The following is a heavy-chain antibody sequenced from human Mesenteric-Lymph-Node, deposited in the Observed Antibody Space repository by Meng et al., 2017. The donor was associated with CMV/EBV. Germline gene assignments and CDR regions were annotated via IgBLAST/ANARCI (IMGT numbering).Heavy chain of an antibody. V-gene: IGHV4-34*01. CDR3: ARGRGQLGFNWFDP. J-gene: IGHJ5*02. Sequence: SETLSLTCTVSGGSISSYYWSWIRQPPGKGLEWIGEINHSGSTNYNPSLKSRVTISVDTSKNQFSLKLSSVTAADTAVYYCARGRGQLGFNWFDPWGQGTLVTVSS. CDR2: INHSGST. D-gene: IGHD6-6*01. CDR1: GGSISSYY.